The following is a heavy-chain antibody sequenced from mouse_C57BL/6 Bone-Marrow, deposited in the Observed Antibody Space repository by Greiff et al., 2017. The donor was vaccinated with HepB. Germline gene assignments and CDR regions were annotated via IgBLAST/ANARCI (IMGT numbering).Heavy chain of an antibody. CDR3: AREGLRRPIY. CDR1: GFTFSSYA. D-gene: IGHD2-4*01. CDR2: ISDGGSYT. Sequence: EVMLVESGGGLVKPGGSLKLSCAASGFTFSSYAMSWVRQTPEKRLEWVATISDGGSYTYYPDNVKGRFTISRDNAKNNLYLQMSHLKSEDTAMYYCAREGLRRPIYWGQGTSVTVSS. V-gene: IGHV5-4*01. J-gene: IGHJ4*01.